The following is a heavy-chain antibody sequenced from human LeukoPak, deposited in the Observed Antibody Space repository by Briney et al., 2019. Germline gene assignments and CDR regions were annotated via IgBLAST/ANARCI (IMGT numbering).Heavy chain of an antibody. CDR3: AGESQGLPFDY. V-gene: IGHV4-39*07. CDR2: IYYSGST. CDR1: GGSISSSSYY. J-gene: IGHJ4*02. Sequence: SETLSLTCTVSGGSISSSSYYWGWIRQPPGKGLEWIGSIYYSGSTYYNPSLKSRVTISVDTSKNQFSLKLSSVTAADTAVYYCAGESQGLPFDYWGQGTLVTVSS.